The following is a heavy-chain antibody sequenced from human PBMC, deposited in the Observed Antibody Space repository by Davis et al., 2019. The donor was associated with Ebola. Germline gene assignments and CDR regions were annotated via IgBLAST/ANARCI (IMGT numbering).Heavy chain of an antibody. CDR3: ARESPPYYDILRRDYYYGMDV. CDR1: GFTFSSYG. J-gene: IGHJ6*02. V-gene: IGHV3-48*02. CDR2: ISSSSSTI. Sequence: GESLKISCAASGFTFSSYGMNWVRQAPGKGLEWVSYISSSSSTIYYADSVKGRFTISRDNAKNSLYLQMNSLRDEDTAVYYCARESPPYYDILRRDYYYGMDVWGQGTTVTVSS. D-gene: IGHD3-9*01.